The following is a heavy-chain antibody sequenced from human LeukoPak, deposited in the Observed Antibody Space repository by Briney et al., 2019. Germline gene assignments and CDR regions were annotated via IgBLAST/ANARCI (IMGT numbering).Heavy chain of an antibody. CDR1: GFTFSSYA. J-gene: IGHJ4*02. CDR3: AKGPAAAMTVNNYYFDY. D-gene: IGHD6-13*01. V-gene: IGHV3-23*01. CDR2: ISGSGGST. Sequence: GGSLRLSCAASGFTFSSYAMSWVRQAPGKGREGVSAISGSGGSTYYADSVKGRFTISRDNSKNTLYLQMNSLRAEDTAVYYCAKGPAAAMTVNNYYFDYWGQGTLVTVSS.